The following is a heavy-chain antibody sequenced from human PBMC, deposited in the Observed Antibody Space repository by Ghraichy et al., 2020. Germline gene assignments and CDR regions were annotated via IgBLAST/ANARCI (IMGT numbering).Heavy chain of an antibody. CDR1: GGSISSYY. D-gene: IGHD2-2*01. CDR3: AGDIVVVPAATDGEYYYYYGMDV. CDR2: IYTSGST. Sequence: SETLSLTCTVSGGSISSYYWSWIRQPPGKGLEWIGYIYTSGSTNYNPSLKSQVTISVDTSKNQFSLKLSSVTAADTAVYYCAGDIVVVPAATDGEYYYYYGMDVWGQGTTVTVSS. V-gene: IGHV4-4*09. J-gene: IGHJ6*02.